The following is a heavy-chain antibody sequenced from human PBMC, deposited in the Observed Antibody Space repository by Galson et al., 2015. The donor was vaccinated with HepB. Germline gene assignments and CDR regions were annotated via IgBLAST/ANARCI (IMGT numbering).Heavy chain of an antibody. V-gene: IGHV1-69*05. J-gene: IGHJ5*02. CDR3: AAGWGGSWYLNWFDP. Sequence: SVKVSCKASGGTFSSYAISWVRQAPGQGLEWMGGIIPIFGTANYAQKFQGRVTITTDESTSTAYMELSSLRSEDTAVYYCAAGWGGSWYLNWFDPWGQGTLVTVSS. D-gene: IGHD6-13*01. CDR2: IIPIFGTA. CDR1: GGTFSSYA.